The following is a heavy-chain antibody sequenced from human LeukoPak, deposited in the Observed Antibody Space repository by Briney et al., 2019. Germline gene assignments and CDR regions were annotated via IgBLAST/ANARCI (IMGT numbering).Heavy chain of an antibody. J-gene: IGHJ4*02. D-gene: IGHD2-2*01. Sequence: PSQTLSLTCTVSGGSISSGTYYLSWIRQPPGKGLEWIGSIYYSGSTYYNPSLKSRVTISVDTSKNQFSLKLSSVTAADTAVYYCARDKRQRGYCSSTSCYAPRGHFDYWGQGTLVTVSS. CDR2: IYYSGST. CDR3: ARDKRQRGYCSSTSCYAPRGHFDY. CDR1: GGSISSGTYY. V-gene: IGHV4-39*07.